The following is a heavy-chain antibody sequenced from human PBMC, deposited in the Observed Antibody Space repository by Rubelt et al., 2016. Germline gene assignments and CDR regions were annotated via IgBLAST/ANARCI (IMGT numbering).Heavy chain of an antibody. CDR2: LNHSGRT. J-gene: IGHJ1*01. D-gene: IGHD6-19*01. CDR3: ARIAVEWSGWHRGGYFQH. Sequence: HVQLQQWGAGLLKPSETLSLTCAVYGGSFSGSYWSWIRQPPGNGLGWIGKLNHSGRTNYTPVLNGRFSISVDTSKNQLSLKLRSVTAADTAVYYCARIAVEWSGWHRGGYFQHWGQGTLVTVSS. CDR1: GGSFSGSY. V-gene: IGHV4-34*01.